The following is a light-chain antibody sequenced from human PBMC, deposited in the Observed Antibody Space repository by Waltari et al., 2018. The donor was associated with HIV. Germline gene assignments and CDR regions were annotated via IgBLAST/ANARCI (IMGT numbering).Light chain of an antibody. CDR3: QVWDASSDHVV. Sequence: SYVLTQPPSVSVAPGETARTTCGGNNIESKSVHWYQQKPGPAPVLVIYYDNDRPSGIPERCSGSNSGNTATRTISRVEAGDEADYFCQVWDASSDHVVFGGGTKLTVL. CDR2: YDN. CDR1: NIESKS. V-gene: IGLV3-21*04. J-gene: IGLJ2*01.